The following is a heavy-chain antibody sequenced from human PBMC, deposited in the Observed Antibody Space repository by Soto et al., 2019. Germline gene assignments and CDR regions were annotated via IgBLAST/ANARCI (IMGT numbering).Heavy chain of an antibody. V-gene: IGHV1-8*01. J-gene: IGHJ4*02. CDR1: GYTFTHYA. CDR3: ARDYGGYYSAASD. Sequence: QVQLVQSGAEVKEPGASVKVSCKASGYTFTHYAINWVRQATGQGLEWMGWVSPNTGNTGYAQKFQGRVTMTRNTSINTAYLGLSSLRSEDTAMYYCARDYGGYYSAASDWGQGTLVTVSS. CDR2: VSPNTGNT. D-gene: IGHD3-3*01.